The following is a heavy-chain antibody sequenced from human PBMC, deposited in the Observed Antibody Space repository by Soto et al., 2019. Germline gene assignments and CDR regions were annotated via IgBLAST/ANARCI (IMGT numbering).Heavy chain of an antibody. CDR3: ARVVYNWNYLLYYMDV. CDR1: SGSISSSNW. J-gene: IGHJ6*03. V-gene: IGHV4-4*02. D-gene: IGHD1-7*01. CDR2: IYHSGST. Sequence: QVQLQESGPGLVKPSGTLSLTCAVSSGSISSSNWWSWVRQPPGKGLEWIGEIYHSGSTNYNPSLKSRVTISVDKSKNQFSLKLSSVTAADTAVYYCARVVYNWNYLLYYMDVWGKGTTVTVSS.